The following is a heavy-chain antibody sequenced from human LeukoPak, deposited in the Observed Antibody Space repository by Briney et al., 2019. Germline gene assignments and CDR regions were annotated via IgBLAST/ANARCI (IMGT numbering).Heavy chain of an antibody. J-gene: IGHJ4*02. V-gene: IGHV3-73*01. CDR2: IRSKANSYAT. Sequence: PGGSLKLSCAASGFTFSGSAMHWVRQASGKGLEWVGRIRSKANSYATAYAASVKGRFTISRDDSKNTAYLQMNSLKTEDTAVYFCTRVLAVAGTTEDYWGQGTLVTVSS. CDR1: GFTFSGSA. D-gene: IGHD6-19*01. CDR3: TRVLAVAGTTEDY.